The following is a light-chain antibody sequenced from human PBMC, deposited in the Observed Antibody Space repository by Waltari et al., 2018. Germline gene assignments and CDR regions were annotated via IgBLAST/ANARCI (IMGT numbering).Light chain of an antibody. V-gene: IGKV3-20*01. CDR3: QQYGSSPPIT. J-gene: IGKJ5*01. Sequence: EIVLTQSPGTLSLSPGERATLSCRASQSISSNYLAWSQKKHGQAPRPLIFAASSRASGIPDRFSGSGSGTDFTLTISRLEPEDFAVYYCQQYGSSPPITFGQGTRLEIK. CDR1: QSISSNY. CDR2: AAS.